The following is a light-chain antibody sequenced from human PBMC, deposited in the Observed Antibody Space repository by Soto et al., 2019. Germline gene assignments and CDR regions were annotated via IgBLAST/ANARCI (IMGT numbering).Light chain of an antibody. CDR1: QSVSSSY. CDR2: GAS. Sequence: EIVLTQSPGTLSLSPGESATLSCRASQSVSSSYLAWYQQKPGQAPRLLIYGASSRATGIPDRFSGSGSGTDFTLTISRLEPEDFAVYYCQQYGSSPPLTCGGGTKVDIK. V-gene: IGKV3-20*01. CDR3: QQYGSSPPLT. J-gene: IGKJ4*01.